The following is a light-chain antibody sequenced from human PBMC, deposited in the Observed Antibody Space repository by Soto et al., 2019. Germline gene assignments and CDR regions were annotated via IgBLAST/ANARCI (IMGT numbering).Light chain of an antibody. J-gene: IGKJ4*01. CDR3: QQYNSYLLT. V-gene: IGKV1-5*03. CDR2: KAS. Sequence: DIQMTQSPSTLSASVGDRVTITCRARQSISGYLAWYQQKPGKAPKLLIYKASNLESGVPSRFSGSGSGTEFTLTISSLQPDDLATYYCQQYNSYLLTFGGGTKVEI. CDR1: QSISGY.